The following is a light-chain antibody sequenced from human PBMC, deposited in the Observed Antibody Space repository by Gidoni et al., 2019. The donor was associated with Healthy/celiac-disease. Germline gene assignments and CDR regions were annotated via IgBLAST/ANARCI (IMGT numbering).Light chain of an antibody. CDR2: AAS. J-gene: IGKJ2*01. CDR1: QGISNY. CDR3: QKYNSAPHT. V-gene: IGKV1-27*01. Sequence: IQLTQSPSSLSASVGDRVTITCRASQGISNYLAWYQQKPGKVPKLLIYAASTLQSGVPSRFSGSGSGTDFTLTISSLQPEDVATYYCQKYNSAPHTFXQXTKLEIK.